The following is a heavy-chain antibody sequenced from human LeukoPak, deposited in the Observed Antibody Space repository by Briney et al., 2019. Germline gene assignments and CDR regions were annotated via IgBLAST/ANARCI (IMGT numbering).Heavy chain of an antibody. CDR3: ARAGFYYYMDV. D-gene: IGHD6-19*01. J-gene: IGHJ6*03. V-gene: IGHV1-18*01. Sequence: ASVKVSCKASGYTFTKDGINWVRQAPGQGLEWMGWISAYYGNTNYAQKLQGRVTMTTDTSTSTAYMELRSLRSDDTAVYYCARAGFYYYMDVWGKGTTVTVSS. CDR2: ISAYYGNT. CDR1: GYTFTKDG.